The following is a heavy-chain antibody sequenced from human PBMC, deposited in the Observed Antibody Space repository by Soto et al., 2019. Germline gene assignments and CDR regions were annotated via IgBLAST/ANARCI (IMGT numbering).Heavy chain of an antibody. D-gene: IGHD3-3*01. V-gene: IGHV4-39*01. CDR1: GGSISSSSYY. J-gene: IGHJ6*03. CDR3: ATQEGLDIWSGYYSYYYYYYMDV. CDR2: IYYSGST. Sequence: QLQLQESGPGLVKPSETLSLTCTVSGGSISSSSYYWGWIRQPPGKGLEWIGSIYYSGSTYYNPSLKSRVTISVDTSKNQFSLKLSSVTAADTAVYYCATQEGLDIWSGYYSYYYYYYMDVWGKGTTVTVSS.